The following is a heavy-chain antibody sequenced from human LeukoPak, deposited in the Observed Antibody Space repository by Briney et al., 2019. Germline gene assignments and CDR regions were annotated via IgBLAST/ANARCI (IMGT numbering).Heavy chain of an antibody. Sequence: GGSLRLSCAASGFTFSRSWVTWVRQAPGKGLEWVSSISGSGGSTYYADSVKGRFTISRDNSKNTLYLQMNSLRAEDTAVYYCATYNSGTSPYFDYWGQGTLVTVSS. CDR1: GFTFSRSW. CDR2: ISGSGGST. D-gene: IGHD3-10*01. V-gene: IGHV3-23*01. CDR3: ATYNSGTSPYFDY. J-gene: IGHJ4*02.